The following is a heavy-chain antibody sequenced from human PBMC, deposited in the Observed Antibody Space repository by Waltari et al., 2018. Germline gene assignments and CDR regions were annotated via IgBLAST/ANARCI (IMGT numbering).Heavy chain of an antibody. D-gene: IGHD5-12*01. CDR2: INWNGGNM. V-gene: IGHV3-9*01. Sequence: EVQLVESGGGLVQPGRSLTLSCVASGFTFDEHAMHWVRHVPGKGLGLVSNINWNGGNMDYSDSVKGRFTISRDNAKNSLYLQMNSLRGDDTALYYCAREFAGGYVFDLWGQGTLVTVSS. J-gene: IGHJ4*02. CDR3: AREFAGGYVFDL. CDR1: GFTFDEHA.